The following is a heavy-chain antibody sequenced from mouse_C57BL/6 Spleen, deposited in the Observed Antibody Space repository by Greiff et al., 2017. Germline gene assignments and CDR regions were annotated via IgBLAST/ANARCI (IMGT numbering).Heavy chain of an antibody. CDR2: ISYDGSN. CDR3: ARKGEYFDY. V-gene: IGHV3-6*01. CDR1: GYSITSGYY. Sequence: VQLKESGPGLVKPSQSLSLTCSVTGYSITSGYYWNWIRQFPGNKLEWMGYISYDGSNNYNPSLKNRISITRDTSKNQFFLKLNSVTTEDTATYYCARKGEYFDYWGQGTTLTVSS. J-gene: IGHJ2*01.